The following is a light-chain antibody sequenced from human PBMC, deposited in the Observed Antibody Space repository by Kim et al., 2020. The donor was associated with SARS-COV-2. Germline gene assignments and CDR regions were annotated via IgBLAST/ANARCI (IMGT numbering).Light chain of an antibody. Sequence: PGQRVTISCTGSSSNIGAGYDVHWYQQLPGTAPKLLIYGNSNRPSGVPDRFSGSKSGTSASLAITGLQAEDEADYYCQSYDSSLKVFGGGTKLTVL. V-gene: IGLV1-40*01. CDR2: GNS. J-gene: IGLJ2*01. CDR3: QSYDSSLKV. CDR1: SSNIGAGYD.